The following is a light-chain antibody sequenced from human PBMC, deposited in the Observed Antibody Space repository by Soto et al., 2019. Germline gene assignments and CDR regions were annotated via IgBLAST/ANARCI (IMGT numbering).Light chain of an antibody. J-gene: IGKJ1*01. V-gene: IGKV3-11*01. Sequence: EIVLTQSPATLSLSPGERATFSCKASQNVGTSLAWFQQKPGQAPRLLIYDASVRATGVPARFSGSGSGTDFTLTISRLQPEDIAMYYCQQSSNWPPWTFGRGTRVEI. CDR3: QQSSNWPPWT. CDR1: QNVGTS. CDR2: DAS.